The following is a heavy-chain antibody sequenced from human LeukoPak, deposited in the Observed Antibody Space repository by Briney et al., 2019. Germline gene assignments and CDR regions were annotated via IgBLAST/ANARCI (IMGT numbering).Heavy chain of an antibody. V-gene: IGHV3-30-3*01. D-gene: IGHD3-22*01. Sequence: GGSLRLSCAASGFTFSSYAMHWVRQAPGKGLEWVAVISYDGSNKYYADSVKGRFTISRDNSKNTLYLQMSSLRAEDTAVYYCASGATMTDFDYWGQGTLVTVSS. CDR2: ISYDGSNK. CDR3: ASGATMTDFDY. CDR1: GFTFSSYA. J-gene: IGHJ4*02.